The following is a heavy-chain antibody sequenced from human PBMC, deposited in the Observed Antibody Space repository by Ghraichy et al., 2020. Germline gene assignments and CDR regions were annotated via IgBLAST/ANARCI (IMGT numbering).Heavy chain of an antibody. D-gene: IGHD1-7*01. J-gene: IGHJ4*02. Sequence: ETLSLTCTVSGGSISSSSYYWGWIRQPPGKGLEWIGTIYYSGSTYYNPSLKSRVTISVDTSKNQFSLKLSSVTAADTAVYYCARLTGTGTSFDYWGQGTLVTVSS. CDR1: GGSISSSSYY. CDR2: IYYSGST. CDR3: ARLTGTGTSFDY. V-gene: IGHV4-39*01.